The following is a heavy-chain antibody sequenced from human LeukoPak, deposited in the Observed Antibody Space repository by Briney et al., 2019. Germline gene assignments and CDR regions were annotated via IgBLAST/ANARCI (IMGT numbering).Heavy chain of an antibody. D-gene: IGHD2-8*01. Sequence: GGSLRLSCAASGFTFSSYWMSWVRQAPGKGLEWVANIKQDGSEKYYVDSVKGRFTISRDNAKNSLYLQMNRLRALCMAVCDCAREYGRFDCGGQARLLTVSS. CDR1: GFTFSSYW. J-gene: IGHJ4*02. CDR3: AREYGRFDC. V-gene: IGHV3-7*01. CDR2: IKQDGSEK.